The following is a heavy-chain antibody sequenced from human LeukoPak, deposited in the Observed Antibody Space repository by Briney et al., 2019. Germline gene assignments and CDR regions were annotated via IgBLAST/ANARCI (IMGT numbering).Heavy chain of an antibody. D-gene: IGHD6-13*01. CDR1: GFTFSSYG. CDR3: AKDCSSSCYYMDV. Sequence: QTGGSLRLSCAASGFTFSSYGMHWVRQAPGKGLEWVAFIRYDGSNKYYADSVKGRFTISRDNSKNTLYLQMNSLRAEDTAVYYCAKDCSSSCYYMDVRGKGTTVTVSS. J-gene: IGHJ6*03. V-gene: IGHV3-30*02. CDR2: IRYDGSNK.